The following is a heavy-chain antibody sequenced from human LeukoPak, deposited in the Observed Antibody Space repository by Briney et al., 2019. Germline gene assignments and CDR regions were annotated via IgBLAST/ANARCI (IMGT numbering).Heavy chain of an antibody. CDR1: GFTFSSYG. V-gene: IGHV3-30*18. Sequence: PGGSLRLSCAASGFTFSSYGMHWVRQAPGKGLEWVAVISYDGSNKYYADSVKGRFTISRDNSKNTLYLQMNSLRAEDTAVYYRAKDMTTVTPSAFDIWGQGTMVTVSS. CDR2: ISYDGSNK. J-gene: IGHJ3*02. D-gene: IGHD4-17*01. CDR3: AKDMTTVTPSAFDI.